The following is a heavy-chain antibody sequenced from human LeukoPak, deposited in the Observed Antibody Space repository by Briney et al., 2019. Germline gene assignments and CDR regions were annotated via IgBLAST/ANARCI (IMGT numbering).Heavy chain of an antibody. CDR3: ARFPNLGYCSGGSCSYLYYFDY. Sequence: GGSLRLSCAASGFTFSSYSMNWVRQAPGKGLEWVSSISGSSSYIYYADSVKGRFTISRDNAKNSLYLQMNSLRAEDTAVYYCARFPNLGYCSGGSCSYLYYFDYWGQGTLVTVSS. V-gene: IGHV3-21*01. D-gene: IGHD2-15*01. CDR2: ISGSSSYI. CDR1: GFTFSSYS. J-gene: IGHJ4*02.